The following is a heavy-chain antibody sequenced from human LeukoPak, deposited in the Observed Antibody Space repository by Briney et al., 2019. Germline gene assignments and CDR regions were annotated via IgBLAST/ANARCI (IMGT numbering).Heavy chain of an antibody. CDR2: IYPGDSDT. CDR1: GYSFTSYW. V-gene: IGHV5-51*01. CDR3: ARQGGLSLREFDY. Sequence: GESLKISCKGSGYSFTSYWIAWVRQMPGKGLEWMGIIYPGDSDTRYSPSFQGQVTISADKSISTAYLQWSGLKAADSAMYYCARQGGLSLREFDYWGQGTLVTVSS. J-gene: IGHJ4*02. D-gene: IGHD3-16*01.